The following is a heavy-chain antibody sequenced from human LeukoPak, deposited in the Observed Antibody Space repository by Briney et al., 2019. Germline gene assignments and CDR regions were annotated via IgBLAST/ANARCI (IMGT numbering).Heavy chain of an antibody. CDR2: ISSNGGST. Sequence: PGGSLRLSCAAPGFTFSSYAMHWVRQAPGKGLEYVSAISSNGGSTDYANSVKGRFTISRDNSKNTLYLQMGSLRAEDMAVYYCARVGRGYGVYYYGMDVWGQGTTVTVSS. D-gene: IGHD5-12*01. V-gene: IGHV3-64*01. CDR3: ARVGRGYGVYYYGMDV. J-gene: IGHJ6*02. CDR1: GFTFSSYA.